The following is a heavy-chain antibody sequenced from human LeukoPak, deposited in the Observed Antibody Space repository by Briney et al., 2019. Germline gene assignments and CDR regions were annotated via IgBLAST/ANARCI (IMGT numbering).Heavy chain of an antibody. D-gene: IGHD3-3*01. V-gene: IGHV3-21*01. CDR2: ISSSSSYI. CDR3: ARDSSDFWSGLYYGMDV. J-gene: IGHJ6*02. CDR1: GFTFSSYS. Sequence: PGGSLRLSCAASGFTFSSYSMNWVRQAPGKGLEWVSSISSSSSYIYYADSVKGRFTISRDNAKNSLYLQMNSLRAEDTAVYYCARDSSDFWSGLYYGMDVWGQGTTVTVSS.